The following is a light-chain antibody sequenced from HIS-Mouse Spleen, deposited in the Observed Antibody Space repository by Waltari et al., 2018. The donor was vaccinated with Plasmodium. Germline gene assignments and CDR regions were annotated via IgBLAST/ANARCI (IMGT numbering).Light chain of an antibody. V-gene: IGLV3-10*01. CDR1: TLPNKY. CDR2: EDS. Sequence: SYELTQPPPVSISPAQTARITCSVDTLPNKYDYWYQQKSGQAPVLVIYEDSKRPSGIPERFSGSSSGTMATLTISGAQVEDEADYYCYSTDSSGNHRVFGGGTKLTVL. J-gene: IGLJ3*02. CDR3: YSTDSSGNHRV.